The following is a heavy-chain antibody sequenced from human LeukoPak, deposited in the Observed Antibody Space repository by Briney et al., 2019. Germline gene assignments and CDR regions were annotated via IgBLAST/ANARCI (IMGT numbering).Heavy chain of an antibody. CDR2: IKQDGSEK. J-gene: IGHJ4*02. Sequence: PGGSLRLSCAASGFTFSGYWMSWVRQAPGKGLEWVTNIKQDGSEKYYVDSVEGRFTISRDNAENSLYLQMNSLRAEDTAVYYCARDWNYGWDYWGQGSLVTVSS. V-gene: IGHV3-7*01. CDR3: ARDWNYGWDY. D-gene: IGHD3-10*01. CDR1: GFTFSGYW.